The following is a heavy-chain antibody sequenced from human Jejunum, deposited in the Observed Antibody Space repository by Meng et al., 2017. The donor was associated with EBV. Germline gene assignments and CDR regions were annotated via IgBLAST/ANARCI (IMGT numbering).Heavy chain of an antibody. J-gene: IGHJ4*02. CDR1: GGYAKSVNVY. Sequence: EARTSLVQPAWLLSLLGTVSGGYAKSVNVYWSCIRQPPGKGLEWIGYIYYSGSTNYIPSLKSRVTISLDTSKNQFSLKLSSVTAADTAVYYCAGLRYSGYDRAFDYWGQGALVTVSS. CDR2: IYYSGST. D-gene: IGHD5-12*01. V-gene: IGHV4-61*01. CDR3: AGLRYSGYDRAFDY.